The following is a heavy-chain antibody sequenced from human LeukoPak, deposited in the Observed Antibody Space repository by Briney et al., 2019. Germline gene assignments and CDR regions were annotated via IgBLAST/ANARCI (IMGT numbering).Heavy chain of an antibody. CDR2: ISPYSGKA. D-gene: IGHD1-26*01. Sequence: ASVKVSCKASGYTFITYGISWVRQAPGQGLEWMGWISPYSGKANYAQRLQGRVTMTTDTSTSTAYMELRSLRSDDTAVYYCARRGSGSYRHFDYWGQGTLLTVSS. V-gene: IGHV1-18*01. CDR3: ARRGSGSYRHFDY. J-gene: IGHJ4*02. CDR1: GYTFITYG.